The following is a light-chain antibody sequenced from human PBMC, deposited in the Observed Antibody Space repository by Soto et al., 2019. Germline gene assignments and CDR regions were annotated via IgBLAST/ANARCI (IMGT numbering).Light chain of an antibody. CDR2: AAS. J-gene: IGKJ4*01. CDR3: QQSYSPLT. V-gene: IGKV1-39*01. CDR1: QTATNY. Sequence: DIPMTQSPRFLSASVGDTVTITCRASQTATNYLNWYQQRPGKPPKLLIYAASTFQIGVPSRFRGSGSGTDFTLTITSLQAEDVATYFCQQSYSPLTFGGGTKVDIQ.